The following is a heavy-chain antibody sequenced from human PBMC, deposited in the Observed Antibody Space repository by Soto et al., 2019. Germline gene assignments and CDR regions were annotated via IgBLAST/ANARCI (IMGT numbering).Heavy chain of an antibody. D-gene: IGHD4-17*01. V-gene: IGHV4-59*12. Sequence: SETLSLTCTVSGGSISSYYWSWIRQPPGKGLEWIGYIYHSGSTYYNPSLKSRVTISVDRSKNQFSLKLSSVTAADTAVYYCAGGDYGELPFDYWGQGTLVTVSS. CDR3: AGGDYGELPFDY. CDR2: IYHSGST. CDR1: GGSISSYY. J-gene: IGHJ4*02.